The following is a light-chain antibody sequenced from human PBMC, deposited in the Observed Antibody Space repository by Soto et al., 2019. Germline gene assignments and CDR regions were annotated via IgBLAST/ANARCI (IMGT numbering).Light chain of an antibody. CDR2: DAS. Sequence: EIVLTQSPGTLSLSPGERATLSCRASQSFSSSYLAWYQQKPGQAPRLLIYDASNRATGIPARFSGSGSGTDFTLTISRLEPEDFAVYYCQQYGSAPITFGHGTRLEIK. CDR3: QQYGSAPIT. J-gene: IGKJ5*01. CDR1: QSFSSSY. V-gene: IGKV3-20*01.